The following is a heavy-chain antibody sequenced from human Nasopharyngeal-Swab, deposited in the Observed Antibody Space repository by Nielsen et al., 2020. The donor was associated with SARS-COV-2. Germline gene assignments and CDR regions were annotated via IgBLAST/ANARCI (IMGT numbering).Heavy chain of an antibody. V-gene: IGHV3-23*01. Sequence: EGSLRPSCAASGFSFSNYGMSWVRQAPGKGLEWVSSISGSGGGTQYADSVKGRFTISRDNSKNTLLLQMNSLRAEDTAVYYCAFVDTTLLGYYYSGMDVWGQGTTVTVSS. CDR1: GFSFSNYG. CDR3: AFVDTTLLGYYYSGMDV. D-gene: IGHD5-18*01. J-gene: IGHJ6*02. CDR2: ISGSGGGT.